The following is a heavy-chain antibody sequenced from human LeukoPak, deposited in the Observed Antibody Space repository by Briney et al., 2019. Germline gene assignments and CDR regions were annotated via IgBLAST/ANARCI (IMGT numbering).Heavy chain of an antibody. Sequence: PGGSLRLSCAASGFTFSSYAMSWGRQAPGKGLEWVSAISGSGGSTYYADSVKGRFTSSRDNSKNTLYLQMNSRRAETPAVNLLSKGYWNYFYFDYWGQGTLVTVSS. V-gene: IGHV3-23*01. CDR1: GFTFSSYA. CDR2: ISGSGGST. J-gene: IGHJ4*02. D-gene: IGHD1-7*01. CDR3: SKGYWNYFYFDY.